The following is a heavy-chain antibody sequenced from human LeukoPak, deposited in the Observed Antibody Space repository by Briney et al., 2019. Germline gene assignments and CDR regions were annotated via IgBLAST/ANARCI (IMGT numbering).Heavy chain of an antibody. CDR3: AKDRVPRIAAAGCFDY. CDR1: GFTFSSYA. J-gene: IGHJ4*02. V-gene: IGHV3-23*01. Sequence: PGGSLTLSCAASGFTFSSYAMSWVRQAPGKGLEWVSAISGSGGSTYYADSVKGRFTISRDNSKNTLYLQMNSLRAEDTAVYYCAKDRVPRIAAAGCFDYWGQGTLVTVSS. D-gene: IGHD6-13*01. CDR2: ISGSGGST.